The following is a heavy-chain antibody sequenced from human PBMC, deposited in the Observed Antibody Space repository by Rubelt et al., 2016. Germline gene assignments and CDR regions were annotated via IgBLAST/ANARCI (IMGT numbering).Heavy chain of an antibody. D-gene: IGHD3-3*01. CDR2: ISGTGSNI. J-gene: IGHJ3*02. Sequence: VQLVESGGGLVQPGGSLRVSCAASGFSFSGYTMNWVRQAPGKGLEWVAYISGTGSNIHYANSVKGRFTISRDNAKNLLYLQMNGLTVDDTAVYYCVVGKDDDFWSETDDAFDIWGRGTMVTVSS. CDR3: VVGKDDDFWSETDDAFDI. CDR1: GFSFSGYT. V-gene: IGHV3-48*04.